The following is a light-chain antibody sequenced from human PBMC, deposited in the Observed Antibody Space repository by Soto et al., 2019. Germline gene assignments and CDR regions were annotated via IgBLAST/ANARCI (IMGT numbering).Light chain of an antibody. CDR3: QQYGSSPT. CDR2: GAS. J-gene: IGKJ5*01. CDR1: QSLTTSY. V-gene: IGKV3-20*01. Sequence: EIVLTQSPGTLSLFPGERATLSCRASQSLTTSYLAWYQQKPGQAPRLLIYGASSRATGIPDRFSGSGSGTDFTLTISRLEPEDSAVYYCQQYGSSPTFGQGTRLEIK.